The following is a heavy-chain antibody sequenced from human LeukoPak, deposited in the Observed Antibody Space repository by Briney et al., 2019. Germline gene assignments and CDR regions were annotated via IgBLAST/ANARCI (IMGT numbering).Heavy chain of an antibody. CDR1: GGSISSYY. D-gene: IGHD2-15*01. J-gene: IGHJ6*03. V-gene: IGHV4-59*01. CDR3: ARTMEGYCSGGSCYQYSYYMDV. Sequence: SSETLSLTCIVSGGSISSYYWSWIRQPPGKGLEWIGYIYYSGTTNYNPSLKSRVTISVDTSKNQFSLKLTSVTAADTAVYYCARTMEGYCSGGSCYQYSYYMDVWGKGTTVTVSS. CDR2: IYYSGTT.